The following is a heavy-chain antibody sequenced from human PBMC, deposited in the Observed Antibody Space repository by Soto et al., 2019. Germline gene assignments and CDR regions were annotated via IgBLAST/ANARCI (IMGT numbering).Heavy chain of an antibody. CDR3: AKDRRAGGNYGFYSDF. V-gene: IGHV3-23*01. J-gene: IGHJ4*02. CDR1: GFTFSSYG. Sequence: EVQLLESGGGLVQPGGSLTLSCAASGFTFSSYGMTWVRQAPGKGLEWVSFSSATGSGRYYADSVKGRFTISRDNSKNTLYLQMSSLRADDTAVYYCAKDRRAGGNYGFYSDFWGQGALVIVPS. CDR2: SSATGSGR. D-gene: IGHD1-7*01.